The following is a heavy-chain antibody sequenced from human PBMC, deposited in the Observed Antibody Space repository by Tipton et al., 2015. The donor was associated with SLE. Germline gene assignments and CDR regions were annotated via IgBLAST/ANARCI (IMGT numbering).Heavy chain of an antibody. CDR1: GFAFSSYS. J-gene: IGHJ4*02. CDR3: ARSPSLDY. CDR2: ISSSSSYI. V-gene: IGHV3-21*01. Sequence: SLRLSCAASGFAFSSYSMNWVRQAPGKGPEWVSFISSSSSYIVYSDSVKGRFTISRDNAKNSLYLQMNSLRAEDTAIYYCARSPSLDYWGQGTLVTVSS.